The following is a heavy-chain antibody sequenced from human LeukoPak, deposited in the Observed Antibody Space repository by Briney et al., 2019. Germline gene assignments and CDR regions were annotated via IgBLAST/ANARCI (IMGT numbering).Heavy chain of an antibody. J-gene: IGHJ4*02. CDR3: ARVPVRVGSSSWFPPPAYFDY. CDR1: GYSISSGYY. Sequence: SETLSLTCTVSGYSISSGYYWGWIRQPPGKGLEWIGSIHHSGSTYYNPSLKSRVTISVDTSKNQFSLKLSSVTAADTAVYYCARVPVRVGSSSWFPPPAYFDYWGQGTLVTVSS. D-gene: IGHD6-13*01. CDR2: IHHSGST. V-gene: IGHV4-38-2*02.